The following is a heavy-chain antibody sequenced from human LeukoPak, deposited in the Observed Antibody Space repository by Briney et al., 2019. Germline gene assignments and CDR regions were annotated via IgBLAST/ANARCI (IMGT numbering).Heavy chain of an antibody. D-gene: IGHD3-10*01. V-gene: IGHV3-21*04. Sequence: GGSLRLSCSASGFTFRSYSMNWVRQAPGKGLEWVSSISSSSSYIYYADSVKGRFTISRDNSRNTLYLQMNSLRAEDTAVYYCATPLVRGVTMKHFEHWGQGTLVTVSS. CDR3: ATPLVRGVTMKHFEH. CDR2: ISSSSSYI. J-gene: IGHJ4*02. CDR1: GFTFRSYS.